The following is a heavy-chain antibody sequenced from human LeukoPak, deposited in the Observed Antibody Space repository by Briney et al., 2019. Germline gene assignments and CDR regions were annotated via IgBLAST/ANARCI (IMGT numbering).Heavy chain of an antibody. CDR3: ARVPWSSSWYGSYYGMDV. CDR2: ISHSGST. CDR1: GGSFSGYY. J-gene: IGHJ6*02. V-gene: IGHV4-34*01. D-gene: IGHD6-13*01. Sequence: PSETLSLTCAVYGGSFSGYYWSWIRQPPGKGLEWIGEISHSGSTNYNPSLKSRVTISVDTSKNQFSLKLSSVTAADTAVYYCARVPWSSSWYGSYYGMDVWGQGTTVTVSS.